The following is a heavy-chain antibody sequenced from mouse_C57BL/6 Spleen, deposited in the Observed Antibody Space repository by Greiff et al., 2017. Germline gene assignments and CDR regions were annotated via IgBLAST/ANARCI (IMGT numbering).Heavy chain of an antibody. CDR1: GFTFSDYY. D-gene: IGHD2-5*01. CDR3: ARDGYSNYAMDY. CDR2: INYDGSST. Sequence: EVMLVESEGGLVQPGSSMKLSCTASGFTFSDYYMAWVRQVPEKGLEWVANINYDGSSTYYLDSLKSRFIISRDNAKNILYLQMSSLKSEDTATYYCARDGYSNYAMDYWGQGTSVTVSS. V-gene: IGHV5-16*01. J-gene: IGHJ4*01.